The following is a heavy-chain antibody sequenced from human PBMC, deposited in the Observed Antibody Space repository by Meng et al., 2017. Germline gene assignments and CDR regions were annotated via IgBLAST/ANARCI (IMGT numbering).Heavy chain of an antibody. CDR3: ATIYSYGHLYYYYYYGMDV. D-gene: IGHD5-18*01. CDR1: GYTFTGYY. J-gene: IGHJ6*02. CDR2: INPNSGGT. Sequence: ASVKVSCKACGYTFTGYYMHWVRQAPGQGLEGMGRINPNSGGTNYAQKFQGRVTMTRDTSISTAYMELSRLRSDDTAVYYCATIYSYGHLYYYYYYGMDVWGQGTTVTVSS. V-gene: IGHV1-2*06.